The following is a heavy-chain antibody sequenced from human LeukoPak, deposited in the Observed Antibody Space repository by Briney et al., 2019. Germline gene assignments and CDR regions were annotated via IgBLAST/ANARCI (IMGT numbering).Heavy chain of an antibody. CDR1: GGSISSYY. V-gene: IGHV4-4*07. Sequence: PSETLSLTCTVSGGSISSYYWSWIRQPAGKRLEWIGRIYTSGSTNYNPSLKSRVTMPVDTSKNQFSLKLSSVTAADTAVYYSARDYDSSGYFDDDAFDIWGQGTMVTVSS. CDR3: ARDYDSSGYFDDDAFDI. D-gene: IGHD3-22*01. CDR2: IYTSGST. J-gene: IGHJ3*02.